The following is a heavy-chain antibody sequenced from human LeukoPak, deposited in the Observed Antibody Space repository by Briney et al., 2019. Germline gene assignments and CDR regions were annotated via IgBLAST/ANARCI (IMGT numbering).Heavy chain of an antibody. J-gene: IGHJ4*02. V-gene: IGHV1-2*02. CDR2: INPNSGGT. CDR1: GYTFTGYY. CDR3: ACYYDSSGYYYQY. D-gene: IGHD3-22*01. Sequence: ASVKVSCKASGYTFTGYYMHWVRQAPGQGLEWLGWINPNSGGTNYAQKFQGRVTMTRDTSISTAYMELSRLRSDDTAVYYCACYYDSSGYYYQYWGQGTLVTVSS.